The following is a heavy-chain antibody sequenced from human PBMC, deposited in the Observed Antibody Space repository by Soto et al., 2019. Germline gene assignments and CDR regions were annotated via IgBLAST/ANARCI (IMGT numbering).Heavy chain of an antibody. CDR2: IYSSGTS. D-gene: IGHD6-19*01. CDR1: VDSMRSY. Sequence: SVTLSLTCNVSVDSMRSYCGWLRQTPGKGLEWIGYIYSSGTSNYNPSLKSRVTISLDTSKSQFSLKLKSVTAADTAVYYCARDRSGSYFTFESWGQGVLVTVSS. V-gene: IGHV4-59*01. J-gene: IGHJ4*02. CDR3: ARDRSGSYFTFES.